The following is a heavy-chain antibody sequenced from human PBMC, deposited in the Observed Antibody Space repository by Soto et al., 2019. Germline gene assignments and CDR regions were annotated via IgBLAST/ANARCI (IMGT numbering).Heavy chain of an antibody. D-gene: IGHD4-4*01. V-gene: IGHV1-18*01. CDR2: VSAYKANS. Sequence: QVQLVQSGAEVKKPGASVKVSCKASGYTFNSYGISWVRHAPGQGLEWLGWVSAYKANSNYAQKYQGSVTMTTDTSTSTAYLELRSLRSDATAVYYCASDPNITVTSSYHYMDVWGKGTTVTVSS. CDR3: ASDPNITVTSSYHYMDV. J-gene: IGHJ6*03. CDR1: GYTFNSYG.